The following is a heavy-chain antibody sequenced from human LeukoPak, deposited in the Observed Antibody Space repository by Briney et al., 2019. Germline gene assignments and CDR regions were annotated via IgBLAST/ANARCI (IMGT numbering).Heavy chain of an antibody. Sequence: GGSLRLSCTASGFIFSTYWMHWVRQAPGKGLVWVSRINSVGSSTNYADSVKGRFTISRDNAKNMLYLQMNSLRAEDTAVYYCARGNRDGDFDYWGQGTLVTVSS. CDR3: ARGNRDGDFDY. D-gene: IGHD5-24*01. J-gene: IGHJ4*02. V-gene: IGHV3-74*01. CDR2: INSVGSST. CDR1: GFIFSTYW.